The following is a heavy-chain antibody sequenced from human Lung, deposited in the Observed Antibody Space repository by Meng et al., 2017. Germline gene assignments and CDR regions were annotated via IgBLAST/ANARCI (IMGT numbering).Heavy chain of an antibody. V-gene: IGHV4-30-2*01. CDR1: GGSISSGGSS. CDR3: ARSGYCSGSSCYGSFDS. D-gene: IGHD2-15*01. CDR2: ISHSGST. Sequence: QLQLQESGSGLVKPSQTLSRTCAVSGGSISSGGSSWSWIRQPPGKGLEWIGYISHSGSTYYNPSLKNRVTISVDRSKNQFSLRLTSVTAADTAVYSCARSGYCSGSSCYGSFDSWGQGTLVTVSS. J-gene: IGHJ4*02.